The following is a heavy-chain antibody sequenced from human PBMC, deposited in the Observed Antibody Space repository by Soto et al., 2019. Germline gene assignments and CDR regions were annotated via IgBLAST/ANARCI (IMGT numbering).Heavy chain of an antibody. J-gene: IGHJ3*01. CDR1: GFPCGSYD. Sequence: GGSLRLSCAASGFPCGSYDMTWVRQAPGKGLEWVSTILVDGRTFYVDSVKGRFTISRDNSRNTVYLQMNSLTAGDTALYYCAKATATGGGAFDFCGQGTTVTVSS. CDR3: AKATATGGGAFDF. D-gene: IGHD2-8*02. V-gene: IGHV3-23*01. CDR2: ILVDGRT.